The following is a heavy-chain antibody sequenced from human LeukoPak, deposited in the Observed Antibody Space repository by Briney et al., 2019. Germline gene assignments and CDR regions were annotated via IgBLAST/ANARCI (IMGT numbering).Heavy chain of an antibody. D-gene: IGHD1-14*01. CDR1: GGSFSGYY. J-gene: IGHJ4*02. CDR2: INYSGST. V-gene: IGHV4-34*01. Sequence: SETLSLTCAVYGGSFSGYYWNWIRQPPGKGLEWIGEINYSGSTNYNPSLKSRVTISVDTSKNQCSLKLSSVTAADTAVYYCAIYGSLGYWGQGTLVTVSS. CDR3: AIYGSLGY.